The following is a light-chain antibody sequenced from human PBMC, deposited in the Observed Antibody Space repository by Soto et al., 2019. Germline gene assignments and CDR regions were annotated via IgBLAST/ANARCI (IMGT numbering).Light chain of an antibody. CDR1: QGIASS. J-gene: IGKJ2*01. Sequence: EIVLTQSPATLSLSPGERASLSCRASQGIASSLAWYQHKPGQAPRLLIYDASNRATGIPARFSGSGSGADFPLTISSLEPEDFAVYYCQHRSDWRDTFGQGTKLEIK. V-gene: IGKV3-11*01. CDR3: QHRSDWRDT. CDR2: DAS.